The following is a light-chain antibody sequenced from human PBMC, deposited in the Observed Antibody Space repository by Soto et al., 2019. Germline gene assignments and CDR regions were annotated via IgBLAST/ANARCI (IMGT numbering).Light chain of an antibody. CDR2: EVS. J-gene: IGLJ2*01. CDR1: NSDIGSYKF. Sequence: QSALTQPASVSGSLGQSITISCTGTNSDIGSYKFVSWYQQHPGKAPKLMIYEVSERPSGIPDRFSGSKSGSTASLTISSLQPEDEADYYCCSYAGSSTLLFGGGTKLTVL. V-gene: IGLV2-23*02. CDR3: CSYAGSSTLL.